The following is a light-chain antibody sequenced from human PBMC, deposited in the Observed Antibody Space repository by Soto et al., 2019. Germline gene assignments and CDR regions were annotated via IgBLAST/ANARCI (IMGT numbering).Light chain of an antibody. V-gene: IGKV4-1*01. Sequence: DIVMTQSPDSLAVSLGERATINCKSSQSVLYSSNNKNYLSWYQQQPGQPPKLLIYWASTRESGVPDRFSGSGSGTDFTLTISSLQDEDVAVYYCQQYYSTLALTFGGGTKVEIK. CDR3: QQYYSTLALT. CDR2: WAS. J-gene: IGKJ4*01. CDR1: QSVLYSSNNKNY.